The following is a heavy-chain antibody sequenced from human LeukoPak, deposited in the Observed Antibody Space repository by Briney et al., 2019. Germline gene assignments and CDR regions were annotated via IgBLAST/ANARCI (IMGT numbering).Heavy chain of an antibody. Sequence: GGSLRLSCTTSGFAFSNYAMNWVRQAPGKGPEGVSGISGCNTYYADSVKGRFTIFRDNSKNVLYLQMDRLRAEDTAVYSCAKDVCTSPRCLLYFDSWGQGTLVTVSS. CDR2: ISGCNT. CDR3: AKDVCTSPRCLLYFDS. J-gene: IGHJ4*02. CDR1: GFAFSNYA. D-gene: IGHD2-8*01. V-gene: IGHV3-23*01.